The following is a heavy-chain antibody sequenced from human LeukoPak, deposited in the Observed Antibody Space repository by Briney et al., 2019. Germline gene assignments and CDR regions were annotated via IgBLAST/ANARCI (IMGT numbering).Heavy chain of an antibody. CDR3: ARVTGYMIEDYFDY. V-gene: IGHV4-59*01. Sequence: SETLSLTCTVSGGSISTYYWSWIRQPPGKGLEWIGYIYYTGSTNYNPSLKSRVTISVDTSKNQFSLKLRSVTAADTAVYYCARVTGYMIEDYFDYWGQGILVTVSS. D-gene: IGHD3-9*01. CDR2: IYYTGST. J-gene: IGHJ4*02. CDR1: GGSISTYY.